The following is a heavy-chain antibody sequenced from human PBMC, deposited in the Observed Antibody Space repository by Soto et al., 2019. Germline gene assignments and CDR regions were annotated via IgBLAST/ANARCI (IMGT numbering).Heavy chain of an antibody. V-gene: IGHV3-30-3*01. CDR3: ARDRTVMPFHYYYYGMDV. CDR2: ISYGGSNK. D-gene: IGHD4-17*01. CDR1: GFTFSSYA. Sequence: GGSLRLSCAASGFTFSSYAMHWVRQAPGKGLEWVAVISYGGSNKYYADSVKGRFTISRDNSKNTLYLQMNSLRAEDTAVYYCARDRTVMPFHYYYYGMDVWGQGTTVTVS. J-gene: IGHJ6*02.